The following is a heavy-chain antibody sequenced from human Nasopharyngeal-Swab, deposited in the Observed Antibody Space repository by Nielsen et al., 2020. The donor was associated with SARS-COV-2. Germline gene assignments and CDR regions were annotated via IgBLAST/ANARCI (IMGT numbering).Heavy chain of an antibody. Sequence: GESLKISCAASGFTFSSYAMSWVRQAPGKGLEWVSAISGSGGSTYYADSVKGRFTISRDNSKDTLYLRMNSLRAEDTAVYYCAKGIAARRSWYFYLWGRGTLVTVSS. V-gene: IGHV3-23*01. D-gene: IGHD6-6*01. CDR3: AKGIAARRSWYFYL. J-gene: IGHJ2*01. CDR2: ISGSGGST. CDR1: GFTFSSYA.